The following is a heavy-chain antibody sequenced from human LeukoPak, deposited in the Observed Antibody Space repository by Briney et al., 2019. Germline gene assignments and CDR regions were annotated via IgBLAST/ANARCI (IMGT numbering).Heavy chain of an antibody. CDR3: ATKRGGYFDY. CDR2: ISSSGSTI. V-gene: IGHV3-48*03. J-gene: IGHJ4*02. Sequence: GGSLRLSCAASGFTFSSYEMNWVRQAPGKGLEWVSYISSSGSTIYYADSVKGRFTISRDNAKNSLYLQMNSLRAEDTAVYYCATKRGGYFDYWGQGTLVTVSS. CDR1: GFTFSSYE.